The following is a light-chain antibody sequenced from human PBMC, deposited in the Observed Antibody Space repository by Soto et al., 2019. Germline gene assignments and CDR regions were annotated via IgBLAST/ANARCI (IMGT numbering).Light chain of an antibody. CDR2: DVS. J-gene: IGLJ3*02. CDR3: SSYTSSSTWV. V-gene: IGLV2-14*03. Sequence: QSALTQPASVSGSPGQSITISCTGTSSDVGAYTFVSWYQQHPDKVPKLMIFDVSRRPSGVSDRFSGSKSGNTASLTISGLQPEDEADYYCSSYTSSSTWVFGGGTKVTVL. CDR1: SSDVGAYTF.